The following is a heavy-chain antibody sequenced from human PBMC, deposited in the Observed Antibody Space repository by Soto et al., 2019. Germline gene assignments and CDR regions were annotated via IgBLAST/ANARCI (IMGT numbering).Heavy chain of an antibody. Sequence: QQTPGQGLEWMGGIVPMFGTPTYAEKFKGRLAISATRSTSTAYMELTSLRSEDTAVYSCARNGTYDSSLSQYTGMEDWGQWTTVPGS. V-gene: IGHV1-69*06. CDR3: ARNGTYDSSLSQYTGMED. CDR2: IVPMFGTP. D-gene: IGHD3-22*01. J-gene: IGHJ6*01.